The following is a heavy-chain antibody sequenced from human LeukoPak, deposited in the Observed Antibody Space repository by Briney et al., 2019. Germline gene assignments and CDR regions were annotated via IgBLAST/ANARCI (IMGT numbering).Heavy chain of an antibody. CDR1: GGSISSSNW. Sequence: SETLSLTCAVSGGSISSSNWWSWVRQPPGKGLEWIGEIYHSGSTNYNPSLKSRVTISVDKSKNQFSLKLSSVTAADTAVYYCARFRPDCSGGSCYSDYYYGMDVWGQGTTVTVSS. CDR3: ARFRPDCSGGSCYSDYYYGMDV. V-gene: IGHV4-4*02. J-gene: IGHJ6*02. CDR2: IYHSGST. D-gene: IGHD2-15*01.